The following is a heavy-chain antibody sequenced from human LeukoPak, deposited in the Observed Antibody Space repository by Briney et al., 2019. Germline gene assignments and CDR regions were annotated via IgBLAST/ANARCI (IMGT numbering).Heavy chain of an antibody. J-gene: IGHJ4*02. CDR2: ISYDGSKK. Sequence: PGGSLRLSCAASGFTFTSYGMHWVRQAPGKGLEWVAVISYDGSKKYYADSVKGRFTISRDNSKNTLYLQMNSLRSEDTAVYYCAKDVWERLVIIVGYLDYWGQGTLVTASS. CDR1: GFTFTSYG. CDR3: AKDVWERLVIIVGYLDY. D-gene: IGHD3-9*01. V-gene: IGHV3-30*18.